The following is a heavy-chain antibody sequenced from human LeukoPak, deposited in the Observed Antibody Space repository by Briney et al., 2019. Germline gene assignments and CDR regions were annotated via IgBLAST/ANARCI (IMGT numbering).Heavy chain of an antibody. Sequence: ASVKVSCKASGYTFTGYYMHWVRQAPGQGLEWMGWINPNSGGTNYAQKFQGRVTMTRDTSISTAYMELSRLRSDDTAVYYCAREVPTYYGILTGYFDYWGQGTLVTLSS. D-gene: IGHD3-9*01. CDR3: AREVPTYYGILTGYFDY. V-gene: IGHV1-2*02. CDR2: INPNSGGT. J-gene: IGHJ4*02. CDR1: GYTFTGYY.